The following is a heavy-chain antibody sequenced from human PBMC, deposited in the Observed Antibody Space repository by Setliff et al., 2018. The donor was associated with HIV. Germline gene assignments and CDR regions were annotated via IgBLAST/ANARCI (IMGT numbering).Heavy chain of an antibody. V-gene: IGHV4-34*01. Sequence: PSETLSLTCAVYGGSFSDYYWSWIRQSPGRGLEWIGEINHGGSTIYNPSLKSRVTISIDTPKNQFSLNLTSVTAADTAIYYCARGLDVWGTYRYRNYFDYWGQGTLVTVSS. CDR2: INHGGST. D-gene: IGHD3-16*02. CDR3: ARGLDVWGTYRYRNYFDY. J-gene: IGHJ4*02. CDR1: GGSFSDYY.